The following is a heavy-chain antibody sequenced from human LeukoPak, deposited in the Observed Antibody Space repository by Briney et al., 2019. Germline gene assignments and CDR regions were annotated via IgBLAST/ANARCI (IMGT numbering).Heavy chain of an antibody. CDR3: ARAYYYDSSGFLAFDY. CDR2: IYYSGST. D-gene: IGHD3-22*01. J-gene: IGHJ4*02. Sequence: SETLSLTCTVSGGSISSSSYYWGWIRQPPGKELEWIGSIYYSGSTYYNPSLKSRVTISVDTSKNQFSLKLSSVTAADTAVYYCARAYYYDSSGFLAFDYWGQGTLVTLSS. V-gene: IGHV4-39*01. CDR1: GGSISSSSYY.